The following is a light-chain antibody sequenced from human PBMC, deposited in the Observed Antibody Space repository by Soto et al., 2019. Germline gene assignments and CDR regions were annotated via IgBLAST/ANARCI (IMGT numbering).Light chain of an antibody. Sequence: AIQMTQSPSSLSASIGDRVTITCRANQDVRNELGWYQQKPGKAPKIVIFGASNLQSGVPSRFSGSGSGTDFTLTISSLQPEDFATYYCLQDYNYPRTFGQGTKVAIK. CDR2: GAS. CDR1: QDVRNE. CDR3: LQDYNYPRT. V-gene: IGKV1-6*01. J-gene: IGKJ1*01.